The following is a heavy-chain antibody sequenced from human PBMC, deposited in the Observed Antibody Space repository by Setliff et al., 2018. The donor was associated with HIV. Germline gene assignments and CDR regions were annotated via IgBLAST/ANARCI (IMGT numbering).Heavy chain of an antibody. CDR3: ATSSVYCSGGSCYSNWFDP. CDR2: INHSGST. V-gene: IGHV4-34*01. D-gene: IGHD2-15*01. J-gene: IGHJ5*02. Sequence: KPSETLSLTCAVYGGSFNGYSWTWIRQPPGKGLEWIGGINHSGSTNYNPSLKSRVTISVDTSKNQFSLKLSSVTAADTAVYYCATSSVYCSGGSCYSNWFDPWGQGTLVTVSS. CDR1: GGSFNGYS.